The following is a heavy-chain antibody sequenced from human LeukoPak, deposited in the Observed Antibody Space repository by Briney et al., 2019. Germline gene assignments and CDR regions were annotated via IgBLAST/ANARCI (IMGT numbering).Heavy chain of an antibody. Sequence: GASVKVSCKASGYTFTSYYMHWVRQATGQGLEWMGWMNPNSGNTGYAQKFQGRVTMTRNTSISTAYMELSSLRSEDTAVYYCARRRYQLKGYYYMDVWGKGTTVTVSS. CDR3: ARRRYQLKGYYYMDV. D-gene: IGHD2-2*01. V-gene: IGHV1-8*02. J-gene: IGHJ6*03. CDR2: MNPNSGNT. CDR1: GYTFTSYY.